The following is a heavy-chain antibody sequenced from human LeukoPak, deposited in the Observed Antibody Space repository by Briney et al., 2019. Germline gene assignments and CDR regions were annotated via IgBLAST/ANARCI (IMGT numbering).Heavy chain of an antibody. CDR1: GDSMSNHF. Sequence: SETLSLTCTVSGDSMSNHFWSWIRQPPGKGLEWIGYIYGSETANYNPSLKSRVTMSVDTSENQFSLKLSSVTAADTALYYCASRPGGSTWYGVFDYWSRGTLVTVSS. CDR3: ASRPGGSTWYGVFDY. D-gene: IGHD6-13*01. CDR2: IYGSETA. V-gene: IGHV4-59*11. J-gene: IGHJ4*02.